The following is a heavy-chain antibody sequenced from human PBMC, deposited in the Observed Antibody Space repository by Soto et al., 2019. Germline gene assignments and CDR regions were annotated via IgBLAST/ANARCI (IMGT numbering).Heavy chain of an antibody. CDR1: GYTFTNYA. D-gene: IGHD6-25*01. CDR2: VNTYNGNP. Sequence: QVQLVQSGVEVKKPGASVKVSCKASGYTFTNYAISWVRQAPGRGLEWMGWVNTYNGNPNYAQIFQGRVTMTTDTSTGTAYRELRSLKSDYSAVYYFARDSQYSSDWQSFDSWGQGTLVTVSS. J-gene: IGHJ4*02. CDR3: ARDSQYSSDWQSFDS. V-gene: IGHV1-18*01.